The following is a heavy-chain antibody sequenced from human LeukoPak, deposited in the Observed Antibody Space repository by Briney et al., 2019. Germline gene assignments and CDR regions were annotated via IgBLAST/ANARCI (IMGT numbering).Heavy chain of an antibody. V-gene: IGHV1-2*06. CDR3: ARENRRVVVAATDY. CDR2: INPNSGGT. Sequence: ASVKVSCKASGYTFTGYYMHWVRQAPGQGLEWMGRINPNSGGTNYAQKFQGRVTMTRDTSISTAYMELSRLRSDDTAVYYCARENRRVVVAATDYWGQGTLVTVSS. D-gene: IGHD2-15*01. J-gene: IGHJ4*02. CDR1: GYTFTGYY.